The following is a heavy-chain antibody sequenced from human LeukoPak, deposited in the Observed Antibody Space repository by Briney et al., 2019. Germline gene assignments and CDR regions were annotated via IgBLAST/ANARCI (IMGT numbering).Heavy chain of an antibody. D-gene: IGHD2-2*01. CDR2: IKQDGSEK. J-gene: IGHJ6*02. CDR3: ARDESYCSSTSCYLYYYYYGMDV. Sequence: GGSLRLSCAASGFTFSSYWMSWVRQAPGKGLEWVANIKQDGSEKYYVDSVKGRFTISRDNAKNSLYLQMNSLRAEDTAVYYCARDESYCSSTSCYLYYYYYGMDVWGQGTTVTVSS. CDR1: GFTFSSYW. V-gene: IGHV3-7*01.